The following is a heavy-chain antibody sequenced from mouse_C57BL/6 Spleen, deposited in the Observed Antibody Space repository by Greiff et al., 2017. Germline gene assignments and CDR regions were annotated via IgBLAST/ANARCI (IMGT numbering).Heavy chain of an antibody. CDR3: ARSTGPAMDY. J-gene: IGHJ4*01. CDR2: IYPGDGDT. CDR1: GYAFSSYW. D-gene: IGHD1-1*01. Sequence: QVTLKESGAELVKPGASVKISCKASGYAFSSYWMNWVKQRPGKGLEWIGQIYPGDGDTNYNGKFKGKATLTADKSSSTAYMQLSSLTSEDSAVYFCARSTGPAMDYWGQGTSVTVSS. V-gene: IGHV1-80*01.